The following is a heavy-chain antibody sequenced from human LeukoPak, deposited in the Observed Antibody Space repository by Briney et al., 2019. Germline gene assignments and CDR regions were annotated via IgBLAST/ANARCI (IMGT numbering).Heavy chain of an antibody. Sequence: GGSLRLSCAASGFTFSDYYMSWIRQAPGKGLEWVSYISSSGNTIYYADSVKGRFTISRGNAKKSVSLQMNSLRAEDTAVYYCARERGGGGSYSDYWGQGTLVTVSS. CDR1: GFTFSDYY. CDR2: ISSSGNTI. J-gene: IGHJ4*02. V-gene: IGHV3-11*04. CDR3: ARERGGGGSYSDY. D-gene: IGHD1-26*01.